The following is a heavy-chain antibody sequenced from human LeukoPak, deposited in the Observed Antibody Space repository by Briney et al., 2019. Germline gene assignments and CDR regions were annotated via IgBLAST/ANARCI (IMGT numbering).Heavy chain of an antibody. D-gene: IGHD6-13*01. J-gene: IGHJ4*02. CDR1: GYTFTIYY. V-gene: IGHV1-46*01. Sequence: ASVKVSRKASGYTFTIYYMHWVRQAPGQGLEWMGIINPNSGTTSYAQNFQGRVTMTRDTSTSTVYMDLSSLRSEDTAVYYCAREGRSSNRDFGYWGQGTLVTVSS. CDR3: AREGRSSNRDFGY. CDR2: INPNSGTT.